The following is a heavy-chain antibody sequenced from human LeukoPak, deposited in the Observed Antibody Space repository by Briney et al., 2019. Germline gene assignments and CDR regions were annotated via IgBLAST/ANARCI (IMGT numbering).Heavy chain of an antibody. CDR1: GYTFTGYY. CDR3: ASSQRNYDSSGYSQDFDY. D-gene: IGHD3-22*01. CDR2: INPNSGGT. V-gene: IGHV1-2*02. Sequence: ASVKVSCKASGYTFTGYYMHWVRQAPGQGLEWMGWINPNSGGTNYAQKFQGRVTMTRDTSISTAYMELSRLRSDDTAVYYCASSQRNYDSSGYSQDFDYWGQGTLVIVSS. J-gene: IGHJ4*02.